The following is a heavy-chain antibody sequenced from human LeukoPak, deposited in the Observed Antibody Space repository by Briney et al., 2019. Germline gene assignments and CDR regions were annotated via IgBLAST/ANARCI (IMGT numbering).Heavy chain of an antibody. CDR1: GYTFTDYY. V-gene: IGHV1-2*02. Sequence: ASVKVSCKASGYTFTDYYMHWVRQAPGQGLEWMGWINPNSGGTNYAQKFQGRVTMTRDTSISTAYMELSRLRSDDTAVYYCARMVDDDYGSDYWGQGTLVTVSS. CDR3: ARMVDDDYGSDY. CDR2: INPNSGGT. J-gene: IGHJ4*02. D-gene: IGHD4-17*01.